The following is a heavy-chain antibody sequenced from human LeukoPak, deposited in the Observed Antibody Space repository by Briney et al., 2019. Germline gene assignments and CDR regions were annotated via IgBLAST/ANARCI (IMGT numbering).Heavy chain of an antibody. CDR3: ANGSSGSRPYYFDY. CDR1: GFTFSSYA. CDR2: ITDSGGCT. D-gene: IGHD3-22*01. J-gene: IGHJ4*02. V-gene: IGHV3-23*01. Sequence: GSLRLSCAASGFTFSSYAMSWVRQAPGEGLEWVSAITDSGGCTYYADSVKGRFTISRDNSKNTLYLQMNTLRAEDTAIYYCANGSSGSRPYYFDYWGQGTLVTVSS.